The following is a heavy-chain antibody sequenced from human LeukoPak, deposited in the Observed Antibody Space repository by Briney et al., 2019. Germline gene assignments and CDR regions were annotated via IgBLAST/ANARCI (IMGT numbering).Heavy chain of an antibody. V-gene: IGHV4-34*01. D-gene: IGHD3-10*01. J-gene: IGHJ5*02. CDR2: INHSGST. Sequence: SETLSLTCAVYGGSFSDYYWSWIRQPPGKGLEWIGEINHSGSTHYNPSLKSRVTISVDTSKNQFSLKLGSVTAADTAVYYCAREPRVRYGSGSSNWFDPWGQGTLVTVSS. CDR3: AREPRVRYGSGSSNWFDP. CDR1: GGSFSDYY.